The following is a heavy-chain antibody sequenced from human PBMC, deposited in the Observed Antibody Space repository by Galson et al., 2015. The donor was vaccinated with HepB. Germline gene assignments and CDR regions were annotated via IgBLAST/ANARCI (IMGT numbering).Heavy chain of an antibody. CDR1: GFTVSSNY. CDR2: IYSGGST. Sequence: SLRLSCAASGFTVSSNYMSWVRQAPGKGLEWVSVIYSGGSTYYADSVKGRFTISRDNSKNTLYLQMNSLRAEDTAVYYCAHLRAVAGPSDYCGQGTLVTVSS. J-gene: IGHJ4*02. V-gene: IGHV3-66*02. D-gene: IGHD6-19*01. CDR3: AHLRAVAGPSDY.